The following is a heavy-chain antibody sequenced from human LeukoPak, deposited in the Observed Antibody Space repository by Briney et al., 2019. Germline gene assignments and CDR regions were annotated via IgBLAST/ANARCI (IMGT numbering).Heavy chain of an antibody. J-gene: IGHJ6*03. D-gene: IGHD1-26*01. V-gene: IGHV3-23*01. Sequence: GGSLRLSCAASGFSFGNYAMTWVRQAPGKGLEWVSVIGGSGDTTYYADSVKGRFTISRDNSKNTLYLQMNSLRAEDTAVYYCAKDPTGREQGYMDVWGKGTTVSVSS. CDR3: AKDPTGREQGYMDV. CDR1: GFSFGNYA. CDR2: IGGSGDTT.